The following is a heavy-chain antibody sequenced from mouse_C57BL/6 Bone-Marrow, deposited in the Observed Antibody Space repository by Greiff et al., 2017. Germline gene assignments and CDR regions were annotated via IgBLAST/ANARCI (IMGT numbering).Heavy chain of an antibody. CDR3: AFYYGDYY. J-gene: IGHJ2*01. V-gene: IGHV1-82*01. CDR1: GYAFSSSW. Sequence: VQLQESGPELVKPGASVKISCKASGYAFSSSWMNWVKQRPGQGLEWIGRIYPGDGATNYNGKFKGKATLAADKSSSTAYIPLSSLTSEDSAVNFCAFYYGDYYWGQGTTRTVSS. D-gene: IGHD2-13*01. CDR2: IYPGDGAT.